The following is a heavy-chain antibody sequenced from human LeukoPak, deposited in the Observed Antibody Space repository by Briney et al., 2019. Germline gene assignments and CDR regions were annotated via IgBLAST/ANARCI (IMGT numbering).Heavy chain of an antibody. V-gene: IGHV4-31*03. D-gene: IGHD3-10*01. CDR3: ATSTIGELSGSLFLWYFDL. J-gene: IGHJ2*01. Sequence: SQTLSLTCTVSGASINSGTYYWSWIRQHPGKGLEWIGYIYYSGNTYYNPSLKSRVTISVDTSKNQFSLKLSSVTAADTAVYYCATSTIGELSGSLFLWYFDLWGRGTLVTVSS. CDR2: IYYSGNT. CDR1: GASINSGTYY.